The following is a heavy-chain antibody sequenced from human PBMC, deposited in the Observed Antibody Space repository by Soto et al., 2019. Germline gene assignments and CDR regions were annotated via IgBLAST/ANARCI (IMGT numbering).Heavy chain of an antibody. J-gene: IGHJ6*02. Sequence: GGSLRLSCAASGFTFSSYAMHWVRQAPGKGLEWVAVISYDGSNKYYADSVKGRFTISRDNSKNTLYLQMNSLRAEDTAVYYCSRAGSRGTHDYYYYYGMDVWGQGTTVTVSS. CDR3: SRAGSRGTHDYYYYYGMDV. CDR2: ISYDGSNK. D-gene: IGHD1-1*01. V-gene: IGHV3-30-3*01. CDR1: GFTFSSYA.